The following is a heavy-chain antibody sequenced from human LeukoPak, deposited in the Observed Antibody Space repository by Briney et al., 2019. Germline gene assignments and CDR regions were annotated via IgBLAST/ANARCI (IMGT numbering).Heavy chain of an antibody. CDR2: IYSGGST. D-gene: IGHD5-12*01. V-gene: IGHV3-53*01. Sequence: GGSLRLSCAVSGFTVSRNYMSWVRQAPGKGLEWVSVIYSGGSTDYADSVKGRFTISRDNSKNTVYLQMNSLRPEDMAMYYCAREGGYVFDYWGQGTLDTVSS. J-gene: IGHJ4*02. CDR1: GFTVSRNY. CDR3: AREGGYVFDY.